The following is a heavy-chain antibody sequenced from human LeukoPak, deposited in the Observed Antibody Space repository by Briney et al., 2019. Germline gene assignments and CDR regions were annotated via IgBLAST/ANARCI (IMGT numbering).Heavy chain of an antibody. Sequence: SETLSLTCTVSGYSISSDYYWGWIRQPPGKGLEWIGSVHHSGRTYYNPSLKSRVTISVDTSKNQFSLKLNSVTAADTAVYYCARDHLANLASRLFDPWGQGSLATVSS. V-gene: IGHV4-38-2*02. CDR2: VHHSGRT. J-gene: IGHJ5*02. D-gene: IGHD3-3*01. CDR3: ARDHLANLASRLFDP. CDR1: GYSISSDYY.